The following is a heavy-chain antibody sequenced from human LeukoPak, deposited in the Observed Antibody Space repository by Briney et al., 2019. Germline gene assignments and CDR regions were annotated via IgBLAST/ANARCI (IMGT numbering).Heavy chain of an antibody. CDR2: IYHSGST. CDR3: ARALVTGFRRVDWFDP. D-gene: IGHD1-20*01. J-gene: IGHJ5*02. CDR1: GGSISSSSYY. V-gene: IGHV4-39*07. Sequence: PSETLSLTCTVSGGSISSSSYYWGWIRQPPGKGLEWIGSIYHSGSTYYNPSLKSRVTISVDTSKNQFSLKLSSVTAADTAVYYCARALVTGFRRVDWFDPWGQGTLVTVSS.